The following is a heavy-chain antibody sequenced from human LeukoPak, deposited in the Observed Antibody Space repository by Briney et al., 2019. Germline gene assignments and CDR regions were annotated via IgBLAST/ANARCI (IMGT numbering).Heavy chain of an antibody. J-gene: IGHJ3*02. CDR2: IRSKAYGGTT. Sequence: GGSLRLSCTASGFTFGDYAMSWFRQAPGKGLEWAGFIRSKAYGGTTEYAASVKGRFTISRDDSKSIAYLQMNSLKTEDTAVYYCTSTHGWAAGAFDIWGQGTMVTVSS. D-gene: IGHD6-13*01. CDR3: TSTHGWAAGAFDI. V-gene: IGHV3-49*03. CDR1: GFTFGDYA.